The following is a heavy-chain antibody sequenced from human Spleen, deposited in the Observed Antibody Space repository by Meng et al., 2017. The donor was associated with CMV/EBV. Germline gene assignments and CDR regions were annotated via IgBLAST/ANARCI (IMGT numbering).Heavy chain of an antibody. J-gene: IGHJ4*02. V-gene: IGHV3-23*01. CDR2: ISGSGGST. CDR3: AKGVRGYYDS. CDR1: GFTFSSYA. Sequence: GESLKISCAASGFTFSSYAMSWVRQAPGKGLEWVSAISGSGGSTYYADSVKGRFTISRDNSKNTLYLQMNSLRAEDTAVYYCAKGVRGYYDSWGQGTLVTVSS. D-gene: IGHD3-22*01.